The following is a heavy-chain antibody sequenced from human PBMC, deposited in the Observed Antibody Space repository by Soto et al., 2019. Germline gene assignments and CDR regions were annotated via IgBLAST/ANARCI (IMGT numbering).Heavy chain of an antibody. CDR1: GFTFSSYS. CDR2: ISSSSSYI. J-gene: IGHJ3*02. V-gene: IGHV3-21*01. CDR3: AREGHYYDSSGYPGEEAFDI. D-gene: IGHD3-22*01. Sequence: PGGSLRLSCAASGFTFSSYSMNWVRQAPGKGLEWVSSISSSSSYIYYADSVKGRFTISRDNAKNSLYLQMNSPRAEDTAVYYCAREGHYYDSSGYPGEEAFDIWGQGTMVTVSS.